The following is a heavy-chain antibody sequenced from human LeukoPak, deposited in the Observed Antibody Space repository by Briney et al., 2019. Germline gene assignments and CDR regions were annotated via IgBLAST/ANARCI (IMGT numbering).Heavy chain of an antibody. D-gene: IGHD3-10*01. V-gene: IGHV4-4*02. CDR1: GGSITTTNW. Sequence: SETLSLTCGVSGGSITTTNWWSWVRQPPGQGLEWIGEIHLSGRTYYNPPLKSRVTISVDPSKNQFSLNLRSVTAADTAVYYCARHERFETCDYWGQGTLVTVPS. CDR2: IHLSGRT. CDR3: ARHERFETCDY. J-gene: IGHJ4*02.